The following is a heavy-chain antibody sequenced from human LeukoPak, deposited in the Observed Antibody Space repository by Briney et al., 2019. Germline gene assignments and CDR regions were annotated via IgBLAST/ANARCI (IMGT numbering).Heavy chain of an antibody. D-gene: IGHD5/OR15-5a*01. CDR2: IYPGDSDT. Sequence: SGESLKISCKGSGYSFTSYWIGWVRQMPGKGLEWMGIIYPGDSDTRYSPSFQGRVTISADKSISTAYLQWSSLKASDTAMYYCARSYSTRADAFDIWGQGTMVTVSS. CDR3: ARSYSTRADAFDI. J-gene: IGHJ3*02. V-gene: IGHV5-51*01. CDR1: GYSFTSYW.